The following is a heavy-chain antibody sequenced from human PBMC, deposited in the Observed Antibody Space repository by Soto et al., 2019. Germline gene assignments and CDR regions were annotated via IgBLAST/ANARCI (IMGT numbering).Heavy chain of an antibody. Sequence: ASVKVSCKASGYTFTSYYIHWVRQAPGQGLEWMGIFNPTGDTASYTQKLQGRVTMTRDTSTGTAYMELGSLRSEDTAVYYCARGGRIVDTGIGYYYYHAMDVWGQGTTVTVSS. J-gene: IGHJ6*02. CDR2: FNPTGDTA. D-gene: IGHD5-18*01. CDR3: ARGGRIVDTGIGYYYYHAMDV. CDR1: GYTFTSYY. V-gene: IGHV1-46*01.